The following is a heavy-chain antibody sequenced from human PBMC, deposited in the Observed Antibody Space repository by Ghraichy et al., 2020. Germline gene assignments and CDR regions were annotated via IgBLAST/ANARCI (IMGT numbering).Heavy chain of an antibody. V-gene: IGHV3-23*01. CDR3: AKFDGYNVLDQ. CDR2: IIASGSTT. D-gene: IGHD5-24*01. CDR1: GFTFSSYP. J-gene: IGHJ4*02. Sequence: GESLNIYCKASGFTFSSYPMNWVRQAPGKGLEWVSAIIASGSTTYYADSVKGRLTISRDNSKNTLYLQMNSLRAEDTALYYCAKFDGYNVLDQWGQGTLVTVSS.